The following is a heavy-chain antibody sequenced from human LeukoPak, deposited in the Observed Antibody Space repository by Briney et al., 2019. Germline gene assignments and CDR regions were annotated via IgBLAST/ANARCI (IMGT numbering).Heavy chain of an antibody. D-gene: IGHD3-22*01. Sequence: GGSLRLSCAASGFTFSSYAMSWVRQAPGKGLEWVSAITSVGSTFYADSVKGRFTISRDNSKNTLYLQMNSLRVDDTAVYYCARDGARITMIDAFDIWGQGTMVTVSS. V-gene: IGHV3-23*01. CDR1: GFTFSSYA. CDR3: ARDGARITMIDAFDI. CDR2: ITSVGST. J-gene: IGHJ3*02.